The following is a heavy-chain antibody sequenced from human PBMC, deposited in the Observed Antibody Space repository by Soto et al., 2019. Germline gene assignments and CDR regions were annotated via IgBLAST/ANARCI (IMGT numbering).Heavy chain of an antibody. J-gene: IGHJ5*02. CDR3: ARALDFWSAYFDP. V-gene: IGHV3-64*02. CDR1: GFTLCSYS. Sequence: PGGAPRPSCAAPGFTLCSYSLPWGRPVPGKGLEYVSAISSNGGSTYYADSVKGRFTISRDNSKNTLYLQMGSLRAEDMAVYYCARALDFWSAYFDPWGQGTLVTVSS. CDR2: ISSNGGST. D-gene: IGHD3-3*01.